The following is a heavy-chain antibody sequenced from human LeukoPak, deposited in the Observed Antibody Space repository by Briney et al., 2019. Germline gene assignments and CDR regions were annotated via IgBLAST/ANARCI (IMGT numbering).Heavy chain of an antibody. CDR2: IFPSGGEI. J-gene: IGHJ5*02. V-gene: IGHV3-23*01. CDR3: VKDLIRDLWFGES. D-gene: IGHD3-10*01. Sequence: GGSLRLSCAASGFTFSTFAMIWVRQPPGKGLEWVSSIFPSGGEIHYADPVRGRFTISRDNSKSTLSLQMNSLRTEDTAVYYCVKDLIRDLWFGESWGQGTLVTVSS. CDR1: GFTFSTFA.